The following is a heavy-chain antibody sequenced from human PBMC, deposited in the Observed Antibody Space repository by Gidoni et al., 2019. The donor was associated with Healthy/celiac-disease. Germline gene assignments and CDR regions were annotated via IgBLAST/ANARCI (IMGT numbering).Heavy chain of an antibody. D-gene: IGHD3-3*01. CDR1: GFTFDDYA. CDR2: ISWNSGSI. CDR3: AKEYYDSHYGMDV. Sequence: EVQLVESGGGLVQPGRSLRLSCAASGFTFDDYAMHWVRQAPGKGLEWVSGISWNSGSIGYADSVKGRFTISRDNAKNSLYLQMNSLRAEDTALYYCAKEYYDSHYGMDVWGQGTTVTVSS. V-gene: IGHV3-9*01. J-gene: IGHJ6*02.